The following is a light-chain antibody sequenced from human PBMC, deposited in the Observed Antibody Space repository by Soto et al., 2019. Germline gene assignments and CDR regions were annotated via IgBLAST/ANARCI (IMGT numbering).Light chain of an antibody. J-gene: IGKJ1*01. Sequence: DIVLTQSPGTLSLSPGERATLSCRASQSVSNSNLAWYQQKPGQAPRLLIYGASSRATGIPDRFSGDGSGTDFTLTMSRLEPEDFVVYYCQHYGTSPTWTFGQGTKVEVK. V-gene: IGKV3-20*01. CDR3: QHYGTSPTWT. CDR1: QSVSNSN. CDR2: GAS.